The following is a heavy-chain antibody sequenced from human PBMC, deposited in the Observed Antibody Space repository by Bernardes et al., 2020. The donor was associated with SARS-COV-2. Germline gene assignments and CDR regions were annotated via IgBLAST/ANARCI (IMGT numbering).Heavy chain of an antibody. CDR2: IYNSGGT. D-gene: IGHD4-17*01. CDR1: GDSMNNYY. Sequence: SETLSLTCTVSGDSMNNYYWTWIRQAPGKGLEWIGYIYNSGGTNYNPSLKSRVTMSVDTSKNQFSLKLTSVTTADTAMYYCTRDDSATSYGWYFDVWGRGALVTVAS. J-gene: IGHJ2*01. V-gene: IGHV4-59*01. CDR3: TRDDSATSYGWYFDV.